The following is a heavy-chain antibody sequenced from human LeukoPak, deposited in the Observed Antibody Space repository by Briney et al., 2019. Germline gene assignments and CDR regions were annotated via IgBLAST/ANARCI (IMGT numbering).Heavy chain of an antibody. CDR3: ARGRDGYNFGSGFYYFDY. CDR1: GGSFSGYY. V-gene: IGHV4-34*01. Sequence: SEALSLTCAVYGGSFSGYYWSWIRQPPGKGLEWIGEINHSGSTNYNPSLKSRVTISVDTSKNQFSLKLSSVTAADTAAYYCARGRDGYNFGSGFYYFDYWGQGTLVTVSS. D-gene: IGHD5-24*01. CDR2: INHSGST. J-gene: IGHJ4*02.